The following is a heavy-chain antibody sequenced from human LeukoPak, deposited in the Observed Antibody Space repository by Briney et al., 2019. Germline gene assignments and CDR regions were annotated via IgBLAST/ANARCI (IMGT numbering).Heavy chain of an antibody. V-gene: IGHV7-4-1*02. J-gene: IGHJ4*02. Sequence: ASVKVSCKASGYTFTSYAMNWVRQAPGQGLEWMGWINTNTGNPTYAQGFTGRFVFSLDTSVSTAYLQISSLKAEDTAVYYCAREGSPRSIAAAGNSSDYWGQGTLVTVSS. CDR2: INTNTGNP. D-gene: IGHD6-13*01. CDR3: AREGSPRSIAAAGNSSDY. CDR1: GYTFTSYA.